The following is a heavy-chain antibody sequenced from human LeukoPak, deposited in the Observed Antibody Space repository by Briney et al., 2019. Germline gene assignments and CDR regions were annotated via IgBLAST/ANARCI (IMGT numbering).Heavy chain of an antibody. Sequence: ASVKVSCKASGYTFTSYAMNWVRQAPGQGLEWMGWINTNTENPTYAQGFTGRFVFSLDTSVSTAYLQISSLKAEDTAVYYCARGTAPSYGGNSQGWFDPWGQGTLVTVSS. V-gene: IGHV7-4-1*02. D-gene: IGHD4-23*01. CDR2: INTNTENP. CDR3: ARGTAPSYGGNSQGWFDP. J-gene: IGHJ5*02. CDR1: GYTFTSYA.